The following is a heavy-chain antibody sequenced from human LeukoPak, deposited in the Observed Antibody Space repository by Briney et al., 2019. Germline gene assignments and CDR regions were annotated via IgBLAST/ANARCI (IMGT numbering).Heavy chain of an antibody. Sequence: GRSLRLSCAASGFTFSSYAMHWVRQAAGKGLEWVAVISYDGSNKYYADSVKGRFTISRDNSKNTLYLQMNSLRAEDTAVYYCARENTYYSDVSGYHDGPIDYWGQGTLVTVSS. CDR1: GFTFSSYA. J-gene: IGHJ4*02. D-gene: IGHD3-22*01. CDR3: ARENTYYSDVSGYHDGPIDY. CDR2: ISYDGSNK. V-gene: IGHV3-30-3*01.